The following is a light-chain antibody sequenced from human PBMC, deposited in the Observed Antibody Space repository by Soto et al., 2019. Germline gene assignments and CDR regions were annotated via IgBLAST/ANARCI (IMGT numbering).Light chain of an antibody. CDR3: QHYNNWPPWT. CDR2: QTS. J-gene: IGKJ1*01. CDR1: QYINTR. Sequence: EIVLTQSPATLSSFPGDRVTLSCRAGQYINTRLAWYQHRPGQSPRLLIYQTSLRATGIPVRFSGSGSGTEFTLTISSLQSEDFAVYYCQHYNNWPPWTFGQG. V-gene: IGKV3-15*01.